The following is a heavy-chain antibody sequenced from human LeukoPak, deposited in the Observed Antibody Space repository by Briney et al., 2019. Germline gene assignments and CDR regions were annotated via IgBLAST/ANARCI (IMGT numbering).Heavy chain of an antibody. V-gene: IGHV3-23*01. D-gene: IGHD3-16*01. J-gene: IGHJ4*02. CDR3: AKDWTSHNGVYDCLDF. CDR1: GFAFDVHA. Sequence: PGGSLRLSCAASGFAFDVHAMTWVRQAPGKGPEWVATIGGTAETFYAASVKGRFTISRDNSRNTLYLQMDSLRAEDSALYYCAKDWTSHNGVYDCLDFWGQGTRVTVSS. CDR2: IGGTAET.